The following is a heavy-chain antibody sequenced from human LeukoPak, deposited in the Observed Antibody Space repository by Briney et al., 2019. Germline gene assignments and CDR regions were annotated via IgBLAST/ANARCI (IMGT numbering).Heavy chain of an antibody. J-gene: IGHJ4*02. Sequence: SETLSLTCAVHGGSFSGYYWAWIRQPPGKGLEWIGEINPGGPTNYHPSLKRRVTISADTSKSQFSLELRSVTAADTAVFYCARAKSTVSTYFDSWGQGSLVTVSS. V-gene: IGHV4-34*01. D-gene: IGHD4-17*01. CDR1: GGSFSGYY. CDR3: ARAKSTVSTYFDS. CDR2: INPGGPT.